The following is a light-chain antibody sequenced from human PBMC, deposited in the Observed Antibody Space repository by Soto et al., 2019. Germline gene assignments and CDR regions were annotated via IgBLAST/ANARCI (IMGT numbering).Light chain of an antibody. CDR2: GNN. CDR3: QSYDISLGEWV. Sequence: QSVLTQPPSVSGAPGQRVTISCAGKTSNIGADYDVHWYRQLPGTAPQLLIYGNNNQPSGVPDRFSGSKSGTSASLAITGLQAEDEADYYCQSYDISLGEWVFGGRTKLTVL. CDR1: TSNIGADYD. J-gene: IGLJ3*02. V-gene: IGLV1-40*01.